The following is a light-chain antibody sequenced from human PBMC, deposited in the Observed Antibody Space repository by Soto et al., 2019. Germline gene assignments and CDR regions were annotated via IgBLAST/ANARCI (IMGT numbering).Light chain of an antibody. J-gene: IGLJ1*01. Sequence: QSALTQPASVSASPGQSITIPCTGTSSDVGSYNLVSWFQQHPGKVPKLLIYEGTKRPSGLSDRFSCSKSGTTASRTISGLQAEDEAHYYCYSYAGEDLYVFGTGTKVTVL. CDR2: EGT. V-gene: IGLV2-23*01. CDR1: SSDVGSYNL. CDR3: YSYAGEDLYV.